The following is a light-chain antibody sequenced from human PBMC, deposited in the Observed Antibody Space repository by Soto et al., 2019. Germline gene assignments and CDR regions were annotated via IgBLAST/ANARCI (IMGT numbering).Light chain of an antibody. V-gene: IGKV3-20*01. CDR1: QSVSSN. J-gene: IGKJ1*01. CDR2: GAS. CDR3: QDYGSSEWT. Sequence: EIVMTQSPATLSVSPGERATLSCRASQSVSSNLAWYQQKPGQAPRLLIYGASNRATGIPDRFSGSGSGTDFTLTISRLEPEDFAVYYCQDYGSSEWTFGQGTKVDIK.